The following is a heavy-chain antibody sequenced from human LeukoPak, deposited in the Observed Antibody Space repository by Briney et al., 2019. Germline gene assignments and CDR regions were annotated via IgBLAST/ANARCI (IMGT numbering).Heavy chain of an antibody. D-gene: IGHD2-2*01. CDR1: GYTFTSYG. CDR2: ISAYNGNT. Sequence: EASVKVSCKASGYTFTSYGISWVRQAPGQGLEWMGWISAYNGNTNYAQKLQGRVTMTTDTSTSTAYMELRSLRSDDTAVYYCARDRSWGYCSSTSCHDAFDIWGQGTMVTVSS. CDR3: ARDRSWGYCSSTSCHDAFDI. J-gene: IGHJ3*02. V-gene: IGHV1-18*01.